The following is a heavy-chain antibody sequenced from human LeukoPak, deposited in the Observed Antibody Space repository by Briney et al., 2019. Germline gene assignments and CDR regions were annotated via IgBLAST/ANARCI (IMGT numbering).Heavy chain of an antibody. Sequence: GGSLRLSCAASGFTFSSYWMSWVRQAPGKGLEWVANIKQDGSEKYYVDSVKGRFTISRDNAKNSLYLQMNSLRAEDTAVYYCAKDKSGVVAASYNWFDPWGQGTLVTVSS. CDR3: AKDKSGVVAASYNWFDP. D-gene: IGHD2-15*01. CDR2: IKQDGSEK. CDR1: GFTFSSYW. V-gene: IGHV3-7*01. J-gene: IGHJ5*02.